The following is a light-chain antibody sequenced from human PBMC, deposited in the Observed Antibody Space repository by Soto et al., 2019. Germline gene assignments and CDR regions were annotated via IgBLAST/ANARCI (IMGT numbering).Light chain of an antibody. CDR1: QSVSSY. Sequence: EIVLTQSPATLSLSPGERATLSCRASQSVSSYLAWYQQKPGQAPRLLIYDASNRATGIPARFSGSGSGTDFTLTISSLEHEDFAFYYCQQRSNWPLFGQGTRLEIK. CDR3: QQRSNWPL. CDR2: DAS. J-gene: IGKJ5*01. V-gene: IGKV3-11*01.